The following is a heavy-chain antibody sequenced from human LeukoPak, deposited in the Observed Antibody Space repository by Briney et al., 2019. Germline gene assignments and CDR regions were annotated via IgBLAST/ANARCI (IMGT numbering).Heavy chain of an antibody. J-gene: IGHJ6*02. D-gene: IGHD1-26*01. CDR3: AREDGSYAHYYGMDV. CDR1: GYTFTSYG. CDR2: ISAYNGNT. Sequence: TSVKVSCKASGYTFTSYGTSWVRQAPGQGLEWMGWISAYNGNTNYAQKLQGRVTMTTDTSTSTAYMELRSLRSDDTAVYYCAREDGSYAHYYGMDVWGQGTTVTVSS. V-gene: IGHV1-18*01.